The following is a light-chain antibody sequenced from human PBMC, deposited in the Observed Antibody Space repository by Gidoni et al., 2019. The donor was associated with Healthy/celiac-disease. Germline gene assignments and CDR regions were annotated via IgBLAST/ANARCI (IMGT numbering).Light chain of an antibody. CDR2: GAS. V-gene: IGKV3-20*01. CDR1: QRVTSSY. CDR3: QQYGSSHTWT. J-gene: IGKJ1*01. Sequence: EIVLTQSPGTLSLSPWERATLSGGASQRVTSSYVAWYQQKAGQAPRPLLYGASLSATGITDRFSGSGSATDLTLTISRLEPEDFAVYHCQQYGSSHTWTFGQGTKVEIK.